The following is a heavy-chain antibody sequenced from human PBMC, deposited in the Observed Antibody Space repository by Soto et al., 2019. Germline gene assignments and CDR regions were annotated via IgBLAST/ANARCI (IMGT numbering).Heavy chain of an antibody. CDR1: GFTFSSYA. J-gene: IGHJ6*02. CDR2: ISSNGGST. D-gene: IGHD6-6*01. Sequence: TGGSLRLSCSASGFTFSSYAMHWVRQAPGKGLEYVSAISSNGGSTYYADSVKGRFTISRDNSKNTLYLQMSSLRSEDTAVYYCAREGQLPVSPADDYYGMDVWGQGTTVTVSS. V-gene: IGHV3-64D*08. CDR3: AREGQLPVSPADDYYGMDV.